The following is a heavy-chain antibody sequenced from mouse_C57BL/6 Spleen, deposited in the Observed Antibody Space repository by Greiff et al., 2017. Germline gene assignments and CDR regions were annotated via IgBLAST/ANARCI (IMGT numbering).Heavy chain of an antibody. Sequence: QVQLQQSGAELARPGASVKLSCKASGYTFTSYGISWVKQRTGQGLEWIGEIYPRSGNTYYNEKFKGKATLTADKSSSTAYMELRSLTSEDSAVYFCARLYYGSSYLDYWGQGTTLTVSS. CDR2: IYPRSGNT. CDR3: ARLYYGSSYLDY. D-gene: IGHD1-1*01. V-gene: IGHV1-81*01. J-gene: IGHJ2*01. CDR1: GYTFTSYG.